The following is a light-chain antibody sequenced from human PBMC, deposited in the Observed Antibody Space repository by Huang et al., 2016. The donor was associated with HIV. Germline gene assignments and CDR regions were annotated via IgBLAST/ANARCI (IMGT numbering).Light chain of an antibody. CDR2: EVS. J-gene: IGKJ3*01. Sequence: DIMLTQTPLSLSVTPGQLASISCKSSQSLLQSDGKTFLYWFLQRPGLPPQLLIYEVSNRFSGVPDRFSGSGSATDFTLTISRVEAEDVGVYYCMQSGHLPFAFGPGTKVD. CDR3: MQSGHLPFA. CDR1: QSLLQSDGKTF. V-gene: IGKV2D-29*01.